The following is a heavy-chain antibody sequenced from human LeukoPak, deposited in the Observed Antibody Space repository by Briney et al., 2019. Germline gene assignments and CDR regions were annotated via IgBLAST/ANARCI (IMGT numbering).Heavy chain of an antibody. CDR2: IYSGGST. Sequence: GGSLRLSCAASGFTVSSNYMSWVRQAPGKGLEWVSVIYSGGSTYYADSVKGRYTISRDNSKNTLYLQMNSLRAEDTAVYYCAGSSGYYGPDAFDIWGQGTMVTVSS. V-gene: IGHV3-53*01. CDR3: AGSSGYYGPDAFDI. J-gene: IGHJ3*02. D-gene: IGHD3-22*01. CDR1: GFTVSSNY.